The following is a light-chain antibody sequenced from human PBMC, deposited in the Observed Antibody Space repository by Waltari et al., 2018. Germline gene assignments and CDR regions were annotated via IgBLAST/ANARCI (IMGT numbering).Light chain of an antibody. CDR1: QNINSW. J-gene: IGKJ1*01. Sequence: DLQMTQSTSTLSASVGDRVTITCRASQNINSWLPLYQQKPGKAPKLLIYKASSLESGVPSRFSGSGSGTEFTLTITSLQPDDFATYFCQHYNNYSPWTFGQGTKVEVK. V-gene: IGKV1-5*03. CDR3: QHYNNYSPWT. CDR2: KAS.